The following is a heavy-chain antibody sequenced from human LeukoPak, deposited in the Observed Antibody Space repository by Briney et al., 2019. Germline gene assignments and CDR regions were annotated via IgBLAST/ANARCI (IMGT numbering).Heavy chain of an antibody. CDR1: GYNFNNYS. V-gene: IGHV7-4-1*01. CDR2: INTKTGSP. D-gene: IGHD4-11*01. J-gene: IGHJ6*03. CDR3: ARAPRLDYMDV. Sequence: ASVKVSCKASGYNFNNYSVNWVRQAPGQGLEWMGWINTKTGSPTYAQDFRGRFVFSLDTSVSTTSLQIASLKADDTAVYYCARAPRLDYMDVWGKGTAVTVSS.